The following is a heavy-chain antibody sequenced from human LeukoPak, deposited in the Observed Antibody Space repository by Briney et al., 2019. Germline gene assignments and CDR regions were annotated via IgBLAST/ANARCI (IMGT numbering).Heavy chain of an antibody. CDR1: GFTFSSYW. CDR3: ARDAPSYGSGSPRDY. Sequence: GGSLRLPCAASGFTFSSYWMSWVRQAPGKGLEWVANIKQDGSEKYYVDSVKGRFTISRDNAKNSLYLQMNSLRAEDTAVYYCARDAPSYGSGSPRDYWGQGALVTVSS. J-gene: IGHJ4*02. V-gene: IGHV3-7*01. D-gene: IGHD3-10*01. CDR2: IKQDGSEK.